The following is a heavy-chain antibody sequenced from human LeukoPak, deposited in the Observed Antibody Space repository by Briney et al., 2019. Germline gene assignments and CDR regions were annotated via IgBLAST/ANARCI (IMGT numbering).Heavy chain of an antibody. Sequence: PGGSLRLSCAASGFSVSSNYMSWVRQAPGKGLEWVSVIYTGGPTFYADSVKGRFTISRDNSKNMLYLQMNNLRDEDTAAYYCARTPGITIVRGLDYWGQGTLVTVSS. CDR1: GFSVSSNY. D-gene: IGHD3-10*01. V-gene: IGHV3-53*01. J-gene: IGHJ4*02. CDR2: IYTGGPT. CDR3: ARTPGITIVRGLDY.